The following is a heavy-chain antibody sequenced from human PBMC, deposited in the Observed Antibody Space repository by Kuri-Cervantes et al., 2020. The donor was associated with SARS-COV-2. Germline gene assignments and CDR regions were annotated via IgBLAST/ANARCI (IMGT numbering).Heavy chain of an antibody. Sequence: SETLSLTCTVSGGSVSSGSYYWSWIRQPPGKGLEWIGYIYYSGSTNYNPSLKSRVTISVDTSKNQFSLKLSSVTAADTAVYYCASPKYTAMVPYFDYWGQGTLVTVSS. V-gene: IGHV4-61*01. D-gene: IGHD5-18*01. CDR1: GGSVSSGSYY. CDR3: ASPKYTAMVPYFDY. CDR2: IYYSGST. J-gene: IGHJ4*02.